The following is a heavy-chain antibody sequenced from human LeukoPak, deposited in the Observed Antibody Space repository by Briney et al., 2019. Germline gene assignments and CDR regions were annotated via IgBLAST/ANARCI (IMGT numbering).Heavy chain of an antibody. Sequence: QTGGSLRLSCAASGFTFSNYAMHWVRQAPGKGLEWVAVISYGGSNKYYTDSVKGRFTISRDNSKNTLYLQINSLRAEDTAVYYCARDVGGYYYDSSGYPYGTYGMDVWGQGTTVTVSS. CDR2: ISYGGSNK. J-gene: IGHJ6*02. V-gene: IGHV3-30-3*01. D-gene: IGHD3-22*01. CDR3: ARDVGGYYYDSSGYPYGTYGMDV. CDR1: GFTFSNYA.